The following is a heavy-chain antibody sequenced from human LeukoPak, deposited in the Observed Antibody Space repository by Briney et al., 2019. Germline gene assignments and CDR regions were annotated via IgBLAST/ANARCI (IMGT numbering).Heavy chain of an antibody. CDR1: GGSISSGSYY. V-gene: IGHV4-61*02. J-gene: IGHJ6*03. Sequence: PSETLSLTCTVSGGSISSGSYYWSWIRQPAGKGLEWIGRIYTSGSTNYNPSLKSRVTISVDTSKNQFSLKLSSVTATDTAVYYCARTHPDYYYYYMDVWGKGTTVTVSS. CDR3: ARTHPDYYYYYMDV. CDR2: IYTSGST.